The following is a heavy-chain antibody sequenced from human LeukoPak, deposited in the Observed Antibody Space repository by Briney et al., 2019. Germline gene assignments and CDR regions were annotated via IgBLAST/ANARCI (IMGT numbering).Heavy chain of an antibody. CDR1: GFTFSSYA. Sequence: GGSLRLSCAASGFTFSSYAMSWVRQAPGKGLGWVSSISSSSSYIYYADSVKGRFTISRDNAKNSLYLQMNSLRAEDTAVYYCARDSVALWCGGDCYSSYYYYMDVWGKGTTVTISS. CDR2: ISSSSSYI. D-gene: IGHD2-21*02. J-gene: IGHJ6*03. CDR3: ARDSVALWCGGDCYSSYYYYMDV. V-gene: IGHV3-21*01.